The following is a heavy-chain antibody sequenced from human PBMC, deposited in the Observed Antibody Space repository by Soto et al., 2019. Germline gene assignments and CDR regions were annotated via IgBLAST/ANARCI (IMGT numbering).Heavy chain of an antibody. CDR2: INPNSGGT. V-gene: IGHV1-2*04. Sequence: GASVKVSCKASGYTFTGYYMHWVRQAPGQGLEWMGWINPNSGGTNYAQKFQGWVTMTRDTSISTAYMELSRLRSDDTAVYYCARGYCSGGSCYYGMDAWRQGTTVTVSS. J-gene: IGHJ6*02. CDR1: GYTFTGYY. CDR3: ARGYCSGGSCYYGMDA. D-gene: IGHD2-15*01.